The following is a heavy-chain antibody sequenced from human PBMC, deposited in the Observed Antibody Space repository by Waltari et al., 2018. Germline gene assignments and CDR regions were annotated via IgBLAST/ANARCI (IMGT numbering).Heavy chain of an antibody. CDR3: AKEEVTTGLDF. CDR1: ELNFSDYV. D-gene: IGHD4-17*01. Sequence: QGQVVESGGGVVQPGGSLRLSCAASELNFSDYVMHWFRQAPGKGLEEWAYIGAHGKNKYYADSMKGRFTISRDNSKNTLFLQMNSLRPDDTAVYYCAKEEVTTGLDFWGQGTLVTVSS. J-gene: IGHJ4*02. V-gene: IGHV3-30*02. CDR2: IGAHGKNK.